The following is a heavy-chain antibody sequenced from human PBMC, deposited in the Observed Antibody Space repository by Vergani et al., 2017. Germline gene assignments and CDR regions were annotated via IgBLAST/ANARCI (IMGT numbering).Heavy chain of an antibody. CDR2: INHSGST. V-gene: IGHV4-34*01. J-gene: IGHJ5*02. D-gene: IGHD2-2*01. CDR1: GGSFSGYY. CDR3: SRVGSAYCISTSSYAVRRAAYTWFVP. Sequence: QVQLQQWGAGLLKPSETLSLTCAGYGGSFSGYYWSWIRQPPGKGVEWIGEINHSGSTNYNPSLKSRVTISVDTSKNQFSLKLSSVTAADTAVYYCSRVGSAYCISTSSYAVRRAAYTWFVPWRQATLVTFSS.